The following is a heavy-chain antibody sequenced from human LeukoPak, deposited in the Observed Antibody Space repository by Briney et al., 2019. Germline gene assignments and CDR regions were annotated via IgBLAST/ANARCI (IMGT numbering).Heavy chain of an antibody. D-gene: IGHD3-22*01. CDR3: AKSDGYYDSAHDS. Sequence: PGGSLRLSCAASGFTFSAYAMGWVRQAPGKGLEWVSGISGSGGSTYHLDSVKGRFTISRDNSKNTLYLQMNSLRAEDTAVYYCAKSDGYYDSAHDSWGQGTLATVSS. CDR1: GFTFSAYA. V-gene: IGHV3-23*01. CDR2: ISGSGGST. J-gene: IGHJ4*02.